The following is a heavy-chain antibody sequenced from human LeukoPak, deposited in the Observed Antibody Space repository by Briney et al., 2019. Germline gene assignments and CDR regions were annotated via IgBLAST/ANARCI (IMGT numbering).Heavy chain of an antibody. CDR1: GYTFTSYA. Sequence: ASVKASCKASGYTFTSYAMHWVRQAPGQRLEWMGWINAGNGNTKYSQKFQGRVTITRDTSASTAYMELSSLRSEDTAVYYCARGPGYCSSTSCYFPLDYWGQGTLVTVSS. V-gene: IGHV1-3*01. CDR3: ARGPGYCSSTSCYFPLDY. J-gene: IGHJ4*02. D-gene: IGHD2-2*01. CDR2: INAGNGNT.